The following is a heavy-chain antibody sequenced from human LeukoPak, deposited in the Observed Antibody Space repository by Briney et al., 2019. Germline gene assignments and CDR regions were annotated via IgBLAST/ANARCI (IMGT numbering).Heavy chain of an antibody. D-gene: IGHD3-3*01. CDR1: GTSFSRHY. CDR2: VHDSGST. J-gene: IGHJ6*03. CDR3: GRVNFGASLAAGYYYSMDV. V-gene: IGHV4-59*11. Sequence: PSETLSLTCTVSGTSFSRHYWGWIRQPPGTGLEWIGDVHDSGSTKYNPSLRRRATISLDTSKNQFSLKLTPVTAADTAVYYCGRVNFGASLAAGYYYSMDVWGKGTTVFVSS.